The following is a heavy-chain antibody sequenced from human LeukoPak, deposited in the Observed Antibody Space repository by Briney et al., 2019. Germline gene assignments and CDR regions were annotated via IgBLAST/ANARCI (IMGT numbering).Heavy chain of an antibody. CDR2: IYHSGST. J-gene: IGHJ4*02. Sequence: PSETLSLTCTVSGGSISSGGYYWSWIRQPPGKGLEWIGYIYHSGSTYYNPSLKSRVTISVDRSKNQFSLKLSSVTAADTAVYYCARDRQQQLAYFDYWGQGTLVTVSS. CDR3: ARDRQQQLAYFDY. V-gene: IGHV4-30-2*01. D-gene: IGHD6-13*01. CDR1: GGSISSGGYY.